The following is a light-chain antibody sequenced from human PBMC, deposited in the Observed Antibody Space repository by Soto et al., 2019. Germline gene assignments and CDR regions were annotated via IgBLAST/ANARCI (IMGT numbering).Light chain of an antibody. V-gene: IGKV1-27*01. CDR2: AAS. J-gene: IGKJ1*01. CDR1: QDFSNY. CDR3: QKYNGTPWT. Sequence: DIQMTQSPSSLSASVGDRVTITCRASQDFSNYLAWYQQKPGKVPKLLIYAASTLQSGVPSRFSASVSGPDFTLTISGLRPEDVATYYCQKYNGTPWTFGQGTKVEIK.